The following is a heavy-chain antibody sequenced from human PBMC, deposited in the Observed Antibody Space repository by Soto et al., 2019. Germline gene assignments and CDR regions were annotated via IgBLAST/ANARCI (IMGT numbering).Heavy chain of an antibody. CDR2: IIPIFGTA. CDR1: GGTFSSYA. V-gene: IGHV1-69*13. J-gene: IGHJ3*02. D-gene: IGHD1-26*01. Sequence: SVKVSCKASGGTFSSYAISWVRQAPGQGLEWMGGIIPIFGTANYAQKFQGRVTITADESTSTAYMELSSLRSEDTAVYYCARGIVGATLASDIWGQGTMVTVSS. CDR3: ARGIVGATLASDI.